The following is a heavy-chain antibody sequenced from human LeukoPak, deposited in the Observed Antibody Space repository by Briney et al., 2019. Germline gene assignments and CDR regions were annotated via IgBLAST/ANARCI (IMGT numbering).Heavy chain of an antibody. CDR1: GGSISSGDYY. D-gene: IGHD4-17*01. Sequence: SETLSLTCTVSGGSISSGDYYWSWIRQPPGKGLEWIGYIYYSGSTNYNPSLKSRVTISVDTSKNQFSLKLSSVTAADTAVYYCARDGSDYGWFDPWGQGTLVTVSS. V-gene: IGHV4-61*08. CDR3: ARDGSDYGWFDP. CDR2: IYYSGST. J-gene: IGHJ5*02.